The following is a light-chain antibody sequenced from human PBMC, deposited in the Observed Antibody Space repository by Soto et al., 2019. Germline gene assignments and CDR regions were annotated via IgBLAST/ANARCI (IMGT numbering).Light chain of an antibody. CDR3: QQYGRTPRT. J-gene: IGKJ1*01. CDR1: QSVNNNF. Sequence: EVLLTQSPGTLSLSPGERATLSCRASQSVNNNFLAWYQQKPGQAARLLIYGASSRATGIPDKFSGSGSGTDFTLTISRLEPEDFAVYFCQQYGRTPRTFGQGTKVEIK. CDR2: GAS. V-gene: IGKV3-20*01.